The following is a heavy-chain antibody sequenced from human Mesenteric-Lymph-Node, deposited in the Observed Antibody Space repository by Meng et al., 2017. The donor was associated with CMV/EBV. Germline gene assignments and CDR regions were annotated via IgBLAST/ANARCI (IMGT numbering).Heavy chain of an antibody. CDR2: IYYRGTT. V-gene: IGHV4-31*03. J-gene: IGHJ2*01. CDR1: GASISSGGYY. D-gene: IGHD2-2*02. Sequence: CTVSGASISSGGYYWSWLRQHPGEGLEWIGYIYYRGTTYYNPSLKGRVTISVDTSKTHFSLKLSSVTAADTAVYYCARAYTSWYFDLWGRGTLVTVSS. CDR3: ARAYTSWYFDL.